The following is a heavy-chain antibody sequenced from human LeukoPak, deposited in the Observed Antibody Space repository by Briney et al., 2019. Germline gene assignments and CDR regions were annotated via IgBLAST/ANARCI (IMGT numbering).Heavy chain of an antibody. CDR1: GFTFTSSA. V-gene: IGHV1-58*02. CDR2: IVVGSGNT. CDR3: AAIHYAQTGYFDY. D-gene: IGHD1-1*01. Sequence: SVEVSCKASGFTFTSSAMQWVRQARGQRLEWIGWIVVGSGNTNYAQKFQERVTITRDMSTSTAYMELSSLRSEDTAVYYCAAIHYAQTGYFDYWGQGTLVTVSS. J-gene: IGHJ4*02.